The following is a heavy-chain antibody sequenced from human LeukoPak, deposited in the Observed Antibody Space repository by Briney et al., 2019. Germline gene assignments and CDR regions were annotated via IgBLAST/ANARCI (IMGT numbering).Heavy chain of an antibody. Sequence: PSETLSLTCTVSGGSISSGSYYWSWIRQPAGKGLEWIGRIYTSGSTNYNPSLKSRGTRSVATSKNQFSLKLSSVTAADTAVYYCARHAPKLRYFDWLLSHFDYWGQGTLVTVSS. CDR2: IYTSGST. V-gene: IGHV4-61*02. CDR1: GGSISSGSYY. CDR3: ARHAPKLRYFDWLLSHFDY. D-gene: IGHD3-9*01. J-gene: IGHJ4*02.